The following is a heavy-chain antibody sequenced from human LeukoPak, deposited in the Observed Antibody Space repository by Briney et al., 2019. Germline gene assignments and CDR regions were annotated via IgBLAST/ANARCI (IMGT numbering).Heavy chain of an antibody. CDR2: INHSGST. D-gene: IGHD6-6*01. CDR3: ARVPRGIAARPYYFDY. J-gene: IGHJ4*02. Sequence: SETLSLTCAVYGGSFSGYYWSWIRQPPGKGLEWIGEINHSGSTNYNPSLKSRVTISVDTSKNQFSLNLTSVTAADTAVYYCARVPRGIAARPYYFDYWGEGTLVTVSS. V-gene: IGHV4-34*01. CDR1: GGSFSGYY.